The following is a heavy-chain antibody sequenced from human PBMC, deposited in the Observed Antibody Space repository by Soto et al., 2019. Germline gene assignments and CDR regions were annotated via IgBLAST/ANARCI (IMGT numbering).Heavy chain of an antibody. CDR3: ARVGYCARGVCPNFDF. J-gene: IGHJ4*02. D-gene: IGHD2-8*01. CDR2: INSDGSST. Sequence: EVQLVKSGGALVQPGGSRRLSCEAPGFTFSSYWMHGARQAPGKGLWWVSRINSDGSSTSYADSVKGRFTISRDNARNTLYLQMNSLRDEDTAVYYCARVGYCARGVCPNFDFWGQGTLVTVSS. V-gene: IGHV3-74*01. CDR1: GFTFSSYW.